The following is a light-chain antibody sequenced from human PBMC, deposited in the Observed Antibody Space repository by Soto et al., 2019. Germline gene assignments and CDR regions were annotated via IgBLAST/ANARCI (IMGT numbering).Light chain of an antibody. CDR1: SSDVGGYNY. J-gene: IGLJ2*01. CDR2: DVS. V-gene: IGLV2-8*01. CDR3: SSYGGSNNLI. Sequence: QSALTQPPSASWSPGQSVTISCTGTSSDVGGYNYVSWYQQHPGKAPKLMIYDVSERPSGVPDRFSGSKSGNTASLTVSGLQAEDEADYYCSSYGGSNNLIFGGGTKVTVL.